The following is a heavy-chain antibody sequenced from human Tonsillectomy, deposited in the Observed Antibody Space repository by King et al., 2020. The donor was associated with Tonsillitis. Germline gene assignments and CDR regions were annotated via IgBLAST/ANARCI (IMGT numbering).Heavy chain of an antibody. Sequence: VQLQESGPGLVKPSETLSLTCTVSGYSISSGYYWGWIRQPPGKGLEWIGSIYHSGSTYYNPSLKSRVTISVDTSKNQFSLKLSSVTAADTAVYYCARGGVEYYYDSSGPYPFDYWGQGTLVTVSS. D-gene: IGHD3-22*01. J-gene: IGHJ4*02. V-gene: IGHV4-38-2*02. CDR2: IYHSGST. CDR1: GYSISSGYY. CDR3: ARGGVEYYYDSSGPYPFDY.